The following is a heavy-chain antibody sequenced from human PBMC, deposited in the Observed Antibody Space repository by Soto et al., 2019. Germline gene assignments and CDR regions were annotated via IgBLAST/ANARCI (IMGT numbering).Heavy chain of an antibody. V-gene: IGHV5-51*01. CDR1: GYSFTSYW. Sequence: GESLKISCKASGYSFTSYWIGWVRQMPGKGLEWMGIIYPGDSDTRYSPSFQGQVTISADKSITTAYLRWSSLKASDTATYYCARPIVGAFYGMDVWGQGTTVTVS. CDR3: ARPIVGAFYGMDV. J-gene: IGHJ6*02. D-gene: IGHD1-26*01. CDR2: IYPGDSDT.